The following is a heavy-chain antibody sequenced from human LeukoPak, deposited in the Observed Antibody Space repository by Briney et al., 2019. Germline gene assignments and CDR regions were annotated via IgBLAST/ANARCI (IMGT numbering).Heavy chain of an antibody. CDR1: GFTFSDHY. CDR2: IRYDGSNK. CDR3: AALPAAIDY. J-gene: IGHJ4*02. V-gene: IGHV3-30*02. Sequence: PGGSLRLSCEASGFTFSDHYMSWIRQAPGKGLEWVAFIRYDGSNKYYADSVKGRFTISRDNSKNTLYLQMNSLRAEDTAVYYCAALPAAIDYWGQGTLVTVSS. D-gene: IGHD2-2*02.